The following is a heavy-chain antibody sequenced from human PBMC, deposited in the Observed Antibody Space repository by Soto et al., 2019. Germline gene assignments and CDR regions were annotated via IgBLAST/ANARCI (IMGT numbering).Heavy chain of an antibody. CDR1: GYSFTSYW. CDR3: ARQVPYILGPQPDD. D-gene: IGHD1-1*01. Sequence: GESLKISCKGSGYSFTSYWIGWVRQMPGKGLEWMGNIYPGDSDTRYSPSFQGQVTISADKSINTAFLQWSSLRASYTAIYYCARQVPYILGPQPDDWGQGTLVTVSS. CDR2: IYPGDSDT. J-gene: IGHJ4*02. V-gene: IGHV5-51*01.